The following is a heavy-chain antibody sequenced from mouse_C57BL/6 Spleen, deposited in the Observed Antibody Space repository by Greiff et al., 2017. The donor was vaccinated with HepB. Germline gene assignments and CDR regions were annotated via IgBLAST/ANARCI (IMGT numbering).Heavy chain of an antibody. CDR3: ARSRGDYDGPAWFAY. CDR2: INPSSGYT. D-gene: IGHD2-4*01. J-gene: IGHJ3*01. CDR1: GYTFTSYW. V-gene: IGHV1-7*01. Sequence: QVHVKQSGAELAKPGASVKLSCKASGYTFTSYWMHWVKQRPGQGLEWIGYINPSSGYTKYNQKFKDKATLTADKSSSTAYMQLSSLTYEDSAVYYCARSRGDYDGPAWFAYWGQGTLVTVSA.